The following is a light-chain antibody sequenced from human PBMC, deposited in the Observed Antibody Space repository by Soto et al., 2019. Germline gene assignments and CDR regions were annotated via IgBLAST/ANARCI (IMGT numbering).Light chain of an antibody. V-gene: IGKV1-39*01. CDR3: QQSDSHPIT. CDR2: GAC. J-gene: IGKJ5*01. CDR1: QNINSY. Sequence: DIQMTQSPTSLSASIGDRVTITCRASQNINSYLSWYQQKPGKAPKNLIYGACYLQSGVPSRFSGSGFGTDFSLTINNLQPEDFATYYCQQSDSHPITFDQGTRLDI.